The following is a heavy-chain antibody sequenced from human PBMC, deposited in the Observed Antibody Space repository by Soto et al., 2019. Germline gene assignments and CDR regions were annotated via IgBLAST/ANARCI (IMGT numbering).Heavy chain of an antibody. D-gene: IGHD3-10*01. CDR2: IYYNGNT. CDR3: ARGRLGGIRGIGFHFDY. Sequence: SETLSLTCTVSGDSISSYYWSWTRQPPGTGLEWIGYIYYNGNTNYNPSLKSRVTISVDTSKNQFSLKLSSVTAADTAVYYCARGRLGGIRGIGFHFDYWGLGTLVTVSS. J-gene: IGHJ4*02. CDR1: GDSISSYY. V-gene: IGHV4-59*01.